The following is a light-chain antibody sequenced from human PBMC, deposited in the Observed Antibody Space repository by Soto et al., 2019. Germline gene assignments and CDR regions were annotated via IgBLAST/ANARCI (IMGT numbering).Light chain of an antibody. Sequence: DIVMTQSPDSLAVSLGERATINCKSSQSVLYSSNNKNYLAWYQQKPGQPPKLLIYWASTRESGVPDRFSGSGSGTDFTHTISSLQAEDVAFYYCQHYYSTPITFGQGTRLEIK. CDR2: WAS. CDR1: QSVLYSSNNKNY. V-gene: IGKV4-1*01. J-gene: IGKJ5*01. CDR3: QHYYSTPIT.